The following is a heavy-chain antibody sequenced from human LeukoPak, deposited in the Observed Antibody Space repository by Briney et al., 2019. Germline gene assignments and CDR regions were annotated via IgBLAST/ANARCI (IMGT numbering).Heavy chain of an antibody. J-gene: IGHJ6*02. Sequence: PGGSLRLSCAASGFTFSSYAMHWVRQAPGKGLEWVAVISYDGSNKYYADSVKGRFTISRDNSKNTLYLQMNSLRAEDTAVYYCAREYLCSTRCPGVDYYYGMDVWGQGTTVTVSS. CDR2: ISYDGSNK. D-gene: IGHD2-2*01. V-gene: IGHV3-30-3*01. CDR1: GFTFSSYA. CDR3: AREYLCSTRCPGVDYYYGMDV.